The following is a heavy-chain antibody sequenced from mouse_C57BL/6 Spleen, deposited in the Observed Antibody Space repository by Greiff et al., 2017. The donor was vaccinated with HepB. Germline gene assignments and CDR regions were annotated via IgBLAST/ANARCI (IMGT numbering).Heavy chain of an antibody. Sequence: EVKLVESGGGLVKPGGSLKLSCAASGFTFSSYAMSWVRQTPEKRLEWVATISDGGSYTYYPDNVKGRFTISRDNAKNNLYLQMSQLKSEDTAMYYCAREGGFITTVVAPFDYWGQGTTLTVSS. V-gene: IGHV5-4*01. CDR3: AREGGFITTVVAPFDY. D-gene: IGHD1-1*01. CDR2: ISDGGSYT. J-gene: IGHJ2*01. CDR1: GFTFSSYA.